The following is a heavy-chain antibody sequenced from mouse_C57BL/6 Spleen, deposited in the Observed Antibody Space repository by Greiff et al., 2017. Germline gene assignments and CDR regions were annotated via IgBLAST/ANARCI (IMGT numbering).Heavy chain of an antibody. CDR2: IDPEDGET. V-gene: IGHV14-2*01. J-gene: IGHJ1*03. D-gene: IGHD1-1*01. CDR1: GFNIKDYY. CDR3: ASSRITTVVASGYFDV. Sequence: EVKLQQSGAELVKPGASVKLSCTASGFNIKDYYMHWVKQRTEQGLEWIGRIDPEDGETKYAPKFQGKATITADKSSNTAYLQLSSLTSEDTAVYYCASSRITTVVASGYFDVWGTGTTVTVAS.